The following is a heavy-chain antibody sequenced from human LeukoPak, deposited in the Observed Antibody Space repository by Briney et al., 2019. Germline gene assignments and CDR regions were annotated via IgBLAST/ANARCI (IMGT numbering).Heavy chain of an antibody. CDR3: ALYRSSRDYYYYYMDV. Sequence: ASVKVSCRASGYTFTGYYMHWVRQAPGQGLEWMGWISPYNDNTNYAQKFQDRVTMTTDTSTRTAYMELTSLRSDDTAVYYCALYRSSRDYYYYYMDVWGKGTTVTVSS. CDR1: GYTFTGYY. D-gene: IGHD6-13*01. V-gene: IGHV1-18*04. CDR2: ISPYNDNT. J-gene: IGHJ6*03.